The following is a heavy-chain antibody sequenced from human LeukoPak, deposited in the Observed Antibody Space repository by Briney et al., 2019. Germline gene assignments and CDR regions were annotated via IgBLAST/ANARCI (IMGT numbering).Heavy chain of an antibody. CDR3: ARTRSGCSTTNCYPYDMDV. CDR1: SISSYY. Sequence: PSETLSLTCTVGSISSYYWSWIRQPPGKGLEWIGYIYNSGSTNYNPSLKSRVTISIDTSKNQFSLKLSSVTATHTAVYYCARTRSGCSTTNCYPYDMDVWGQGTTVTVSS. V-gene: IGHV4-59*01. J-gene: IGHJ6*02. CDR2: IYNSGST. D-gene: IGHD2-2*01.